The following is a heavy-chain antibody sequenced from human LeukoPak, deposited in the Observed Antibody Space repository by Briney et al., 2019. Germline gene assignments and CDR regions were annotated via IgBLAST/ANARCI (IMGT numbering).Heavy chain of an antibody. D-gene: IGHD6-13*01. CDR3: ARDVVAAAGTWDY. V-gene: IGHV4-34*01. CDR2: INHSGST. CDR1: GGSFSGYY. J-gene: IGHJ4*02. Sequence: SETLSLTCAVYGGSFSGYYWSWIRQPPGKGLEWIGEINHSGSTNYNPSLKSRVTMSVDTSKNQFSLKLGSVTAADTAVYYCARDVVAAAGTWDYWGQGTLVTVSS.